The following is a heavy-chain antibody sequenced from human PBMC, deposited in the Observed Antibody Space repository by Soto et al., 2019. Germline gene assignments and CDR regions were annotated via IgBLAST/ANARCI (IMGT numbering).Heavy chain of an antibody. V-gene: IGHV3-23*01. CDR1: GFSFKNYA. D-gene: IGHD2-8*01. Sequence: GGSLRLSCEASGFSFKNYAMTWVRQAPGRGLEWVAIISADATFTYYADSVKGRFTTSRDTSKSTVYLQMNGLRAEDTAIYYCAKKIVPAGLGNNCFGSWGQGTLVTVSS. J-gene: IGHJ5*01. CDR3: AKKIVPAGLGNNCFGS. CDR2: ISADATFT.